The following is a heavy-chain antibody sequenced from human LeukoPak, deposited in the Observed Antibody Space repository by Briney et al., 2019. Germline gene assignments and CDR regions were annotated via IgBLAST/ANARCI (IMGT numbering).Heavy chain of an antibody. D-gene: IGHD3-3*01. CDR1: GGTFSSYA. CDR2: IIPIFGTA. CDR3: ARPNYDFWSGYPGPMDV. V-gene: IGHV1-69*13. Sequence: ASVKVSCKASGGTFSSYAISWVRQAPGQGLEWMGGIIPIFGTANYAQKFQGRVTITADESTSTAYMELSSLRSEDTAVYYCARPNYDFWSGYPGPMDVWGKGTTVTVSS. J-gene: IGHJ6*03.